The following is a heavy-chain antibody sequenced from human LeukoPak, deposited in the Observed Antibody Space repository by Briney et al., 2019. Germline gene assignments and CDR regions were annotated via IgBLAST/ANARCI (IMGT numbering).Heavy chain of an antibody. J-gene: IGHJ6*03. CDR2: IYYRGST. CDR3: ARGYCSGGSCYSYYYYNYMDV. CDR1: GGSISSSSYY. D-gene: IGHD2-15*01. Sequence: SETLSLTCTVSGGSISSSSYYWGWIRQPPGKRLEWIGSIYYRGSTYYNPSLKSRVTISVDTSKNQFSLKLSSVTAADTAVYYCARGYCSGGSCYSYYYYNYMDVWGKGTTVTVSS. V-gene: IGHV4-39*07.